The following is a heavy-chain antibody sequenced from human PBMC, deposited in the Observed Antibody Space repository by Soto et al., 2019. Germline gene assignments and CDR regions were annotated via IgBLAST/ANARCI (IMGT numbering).Heavy chain of an antibody. Sequence: GASVKVSCKASGYTFTNYGVSWVRQAPGQGLEWVGWTSPYSGDTNYAQKLQGRLTLTTDTSTDTAYLEVRSLRSDDTAVYYCVRNAQWAFDFWGQGTMVTVSS. CDR2: TSPYSGDT. V-gene: IGHV1-18*01. CDR1: GYTFTNYG. D-gene: IGHD1-1*01. CDR3: VRNAQWAFDF. J-gene: IGHJ3*01.